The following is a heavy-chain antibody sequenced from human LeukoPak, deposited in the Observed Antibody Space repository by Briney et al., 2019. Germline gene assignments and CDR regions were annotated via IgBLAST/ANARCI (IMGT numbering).Heavy chain of an antibody. Sequence: VASVKVSCKASGYTFTSYGISWVRQAPGQGLEWMGWISAYNGNTNYAQKLQGRVTMTTDTSTSTAYMELRSLRSDDTAVYYCARDRYSSGWYPGFLDYWGQGTPVTVSS. CDR1: GYTFTSYG. CDR3: ARDRYSSGWYPGFLDY. CDR2: ISAYNGNT. V-gene: IGHV1-18*01. J-gene: IGHJ4*02. D-gene: IGHD6-19*01.